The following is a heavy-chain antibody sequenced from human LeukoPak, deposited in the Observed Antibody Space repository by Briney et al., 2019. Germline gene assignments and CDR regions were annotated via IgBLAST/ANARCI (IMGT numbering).Heavy chain of an antibody. D-gene: IGHD3-10*02. CDR2: ITSDGRTT. CDR3: ARDRYYVPDY. J-gene: IGHJ4*02. V-gene: IGHV3-74*01. Sequence: GGSLRLSCAASGFTFSSTWMHWLRQGAGKGLVWVSRITSDGRTTIYADSVKGRFSISRDNAKNTLYLQMNSLRAEDTAVYYCARDRYYVPDYWGQRTLVTVSS. CDR1: GFTFSSTW.